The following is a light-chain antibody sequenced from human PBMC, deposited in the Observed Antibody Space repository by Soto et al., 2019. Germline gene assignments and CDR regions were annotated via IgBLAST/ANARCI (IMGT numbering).Light chain of an antibody. CDR3: QHYGSSLT. CDR1: QSVSSSY. J-gene: IGKJ1*01. CDR2: GAS. Sequence: EIVLTQSPGTLSLSPGERATLSCRASQSVSSSYLAWYQQKPGQAPRRLIYGASISATGIPDRFSGSGSGTDFTLTITRLETEDVAVYYCQHYGSSLTIGKGTKVYSK. V-gene: IGKV3-20*01.